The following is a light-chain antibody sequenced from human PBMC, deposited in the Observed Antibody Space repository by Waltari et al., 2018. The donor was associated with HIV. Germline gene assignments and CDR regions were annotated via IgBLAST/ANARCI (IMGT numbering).Light chain of an antibody. J-gene: IGLJ2*01. V-gene: IGLV2-14*01. Sequence: QSALTQPASVSGSPGQSITISCTGTSSAVGGYNSVSWYQHHPGKAPKLMISEVSNRPSGVSNRFSGSKSGNTASLTISGLQAEDEADYYCSSYSSSITLYVVFGGGTKLTVL. CDR1: SSAVGGYNS. CDR3: SSYSSSITLYVV. CDR2: EVS.